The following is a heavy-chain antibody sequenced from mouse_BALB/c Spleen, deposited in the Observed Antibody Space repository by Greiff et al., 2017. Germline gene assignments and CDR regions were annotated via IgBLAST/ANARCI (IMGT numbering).Heavy chain of an antibody. CDR3: ASITPYYAMDY. D-gene: IGHD1-1*01. J-gene: IGHJ4*01. V-gene: IGHV2-4-1*01. CDR1: GFSLTSYG. Sequence: QVQLKESGPGLVQPSQSLSITCTVSGFSLTSYGVHWVRQSPGKGLEWLGVIWSGGSTDYNAAFISRLSISKDNSKSQVFFKMNSLQADDTAIYYCASITPYYAMDYWGQGTSVTVSS. CDR2: IWSGGST.